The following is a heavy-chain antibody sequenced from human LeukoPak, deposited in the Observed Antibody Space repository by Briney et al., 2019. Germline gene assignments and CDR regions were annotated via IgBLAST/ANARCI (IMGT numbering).Heavy chain of an antibody. V-gene: IGHV3-30-3*01. D-gene: IGHD3-16*01. CDR1: GFTFSSYA. Sequence: SCKASGFTFSSYAMHWVRQAPGKGLEWVAVISYDGSNKYYADSVKGRFTISRDNSKNTLYLQMNSLRAEDTAVYYCARGGGPFDYWGQGTLVTVSS. CDR3: ARGGGPFDY. CDR2: ISYDGSNK. J-gene: IGHJ4*02.